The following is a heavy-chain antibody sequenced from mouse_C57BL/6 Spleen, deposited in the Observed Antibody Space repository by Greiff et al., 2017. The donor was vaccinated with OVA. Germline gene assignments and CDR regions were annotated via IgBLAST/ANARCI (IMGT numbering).Heavy chain of an antibody. CDR1: GFTFSSYA. Sequence: EVHLVESGGGLVKPGGSLKLSCAASGFTFSSYAMSWVRQTPEKRLEWVATISDGGSYTYYPDNVKGRFTISRDNAKNNLYLQMSHLKSEDTAMYYCARGDYDYDVAYWGQGTLVTVSA. J-gene: IGHJ3*01. CDR3: ARGDYDYDVAY. V-gene: IGHV5-4*01. D-gene: IGHD2-4*01. CDR2: ISDGGSYT.